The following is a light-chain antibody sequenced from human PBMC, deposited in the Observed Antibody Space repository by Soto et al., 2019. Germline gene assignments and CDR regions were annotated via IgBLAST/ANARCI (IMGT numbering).Light chain of an antibody. CDR2: EVT. J-gene: IGLJ2*01. CDR3: SSYRSSNTVV. Sequence: ALPQPASVSGSPGQSITISCTGTSSDIGGYDYVSWFQQHPGKAPKLMLYEVTNRPSGVSNRVSGSKSGNTASLTISGLQAEDEAHYYCSSYRSSNTVVFGGGTKLTVL. CDR1: SSDIGGYDY. V-gene: IGLV2-14*01.